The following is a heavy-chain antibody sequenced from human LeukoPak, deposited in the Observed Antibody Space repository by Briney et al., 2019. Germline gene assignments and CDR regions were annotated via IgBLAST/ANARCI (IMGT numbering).Heavy chain of an antibody. J-gene: IGHJ4*02. Sequence: SETLSLTCSVSGASITTTNFWWTWIRQSPGRGLEWIGYIYYSGSTNYNPSLKSRVTISVDTSKKQFSLRLSSVIAADTAVYFCARGYGSGSHYPYWGQGTLVTVSS. CDR3: ARGYGSGSHYPY. CDR2: IYYSGST. D-gene: IGHD3-10*01. V-gene: IGHV4-61*01. CDR1: GASITTTNFW.